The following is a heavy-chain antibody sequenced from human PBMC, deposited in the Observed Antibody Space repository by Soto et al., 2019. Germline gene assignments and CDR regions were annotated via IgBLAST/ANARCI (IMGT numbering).Heavy chain of an antibody. V-gene: IGHV1-69*12. J-gene: IGHJ6*02. CDR2: IMPIFRTP. Sequence: QVQLEQSGAEVKTPGSSVKVSCKASGGTFRNSAISWVRQAPGQGLEWMGGIMPIFRTPDYAQKFQGRVTITADESTSTAYMELSGLRSDDTAVYYCARDNDRPQLGGNYYYILDVWGHGTTVTVSS. CDR1: GGTFRNSA. D-gene: IGHD1-1*01. CDR3: ARDNDRPQLGGNYYYILDV.